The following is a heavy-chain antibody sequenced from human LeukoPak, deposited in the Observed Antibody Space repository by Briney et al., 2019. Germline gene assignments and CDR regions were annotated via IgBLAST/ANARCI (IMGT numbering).Heavy chain of an antibody. CDR1: GFTFSSYS. V-gene: IGHV3-21*01. CDR2: ISSSSSYI. Sequence: GGSLRLSCAASGFTFSSYSMNWVRQAPGKGLEWVSSISSSSSYIYYADSVKGRFTISRDNSKNTLYLQMNSLRAEDTAVYYCAIAAAGTYDYWGQGTLVTVSS. CDR3: AIAAAGTYDY. D-gene: IGHD6-13*01. J-gene: IGHJ4*02.